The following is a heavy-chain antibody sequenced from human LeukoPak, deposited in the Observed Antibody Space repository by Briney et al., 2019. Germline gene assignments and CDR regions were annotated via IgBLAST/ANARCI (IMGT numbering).Heavy chain of an antibody. D-gene: IGHD4-17*01. J-gene: IGHJ4*02. V-gene: IGHV3-43*02. CDR2: TSGDGITT. CDR1: GFTFHNYA. Sequence: QPGGSLRLSCEASGFTFHNYAIHWVRQAPGKGLEWVSLTSGDGITTYFADSVKGRFTISRDNSKSSLCLQMNSLRTEDTALYYCARNHDYGRSDSWGQGTLVTVSS. CDR3: ARNHDYGRSDS.